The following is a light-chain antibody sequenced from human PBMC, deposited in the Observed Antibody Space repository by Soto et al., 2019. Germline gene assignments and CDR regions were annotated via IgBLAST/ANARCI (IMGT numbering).Light chain of an antibody. CDR1: QRVGSNN. Sequence: EIVLTQSPGTLSLSPGETATLSCRASQRVGSNNLAWYQQKPGQAPRLLIYGASGRATGIPDRFSGSVSGTDFTLTISRLEPEDVGVYYCQQYGSSEITFGQGTRLGIK. CDR3: QQYGSSEIT. CDR2: GAS. J-gene: IGKJ5*01. V-gene: IGKV3-20*01.